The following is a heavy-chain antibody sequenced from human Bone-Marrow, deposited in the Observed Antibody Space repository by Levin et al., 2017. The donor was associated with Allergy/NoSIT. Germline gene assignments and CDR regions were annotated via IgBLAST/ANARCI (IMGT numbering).Heavy chain of an antibody. CDR3: AREIRTVVVTTITKYYYYMDV. D-gene: IGHD2-21*02. CDR2: IHYSGTT. V-gene: IGHV4-30-4*01. Sequence: SQTLSLTCTVSRGSISSGDYYWSWIRQPPGKGLEWIGYIHYSGTTYYNPSLKSRVAMSVDTSRNHFSLELSSVTAADTAVYYCAREIRTVVVTTITKYYYYMDVWGKGTTVTVSS. CDR1: RGSISSGDYY. J-gene: IGHJ6*03.